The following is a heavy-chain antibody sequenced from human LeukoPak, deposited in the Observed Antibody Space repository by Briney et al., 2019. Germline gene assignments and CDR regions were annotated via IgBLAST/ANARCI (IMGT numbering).Heavy chain of an antibody. D-gene: IGHD3-3*01. V-gene: IGHV3-48*04. CDR1: GFTFSSYS. CDR3: AKDIFRRITIFGVVDY. J-gene: IGHJ4*02. Sequence: GGSLRLSCAASGFTFSSYSMNWVRQAPGKGLEWVSYISSSSGTIYYADSVKGRFTISRDNAKNSLYLQMNSLRAEDTAVYYCAKDIFRRITIFGVVDYWGQGTLVTVSS. CDR2: ISSSSGTI.